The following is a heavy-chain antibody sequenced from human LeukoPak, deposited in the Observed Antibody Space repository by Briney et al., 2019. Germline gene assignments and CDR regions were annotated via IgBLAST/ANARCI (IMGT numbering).Heavy chain of an antibody. J-gene: IGHJ4*02. Sequence: ASVKVSCKASGYTFTGYFMHWVRQAPGQGLAWVGWINPNTGGTNYAQKFQGRVTMTRDTSNSATYMELNRLRFDDTAVYFCARGAIVSYTSGWYVNYWGQGTLVTVSS. CDR1: GYTFTGYF. V-gene: IGHV1-2*02. CDR2: INPNTGGT. D-gene: IGHD6-19*01. CDR3: ARGAIVSYTSGWYVNY.